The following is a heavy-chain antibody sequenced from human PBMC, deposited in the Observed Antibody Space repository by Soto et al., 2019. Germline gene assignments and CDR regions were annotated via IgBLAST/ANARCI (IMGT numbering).Heavy chain of an antibody. CDR2: ISYDGSNK. CDR3: ARDRAVQASYYYYYGMDV. Sequence: QVQLVESGGGVVQPGRSLRLSCAASGFTFSSYAMHWVRQAPGKGLEWVAVISYDGSNKYYADSVKGRFTISRDNSKNTLYLQMNSLRAEDTAVYYCARDRAVQASYYYYYGMDVW. CDR1: GFTFSSYA. J-gene: IGHJ6*01. V-gene: IGHV3-30-3*01. D-gene: IGHD6-19*01.